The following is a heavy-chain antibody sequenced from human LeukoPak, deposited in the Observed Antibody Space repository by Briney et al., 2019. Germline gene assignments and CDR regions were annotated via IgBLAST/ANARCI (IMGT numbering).Heavy chain of an antibody. V-gene: IGHV4-34*01. CDR2: INHSGST. CDR3: VKSGGYGLIDF. CDR1: GGSFSGYY. J-gene: IGHJ4*02. D-gene: IGHD6-19*01. Sequence: KVSETLSLTCAVYGGSFSGYYWSWIRQPPGKGLEWIGEINHSGSTNYNPSLKSRVTISVDTSKNQFSLRLSSVTAADTAMYYCVKSGGYGLIDFWGQGTLVTVSS.